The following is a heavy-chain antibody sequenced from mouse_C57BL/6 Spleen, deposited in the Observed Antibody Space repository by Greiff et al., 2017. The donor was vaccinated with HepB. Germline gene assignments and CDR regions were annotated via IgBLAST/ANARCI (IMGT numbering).Heavy chain of an antibody. J-gene: IGHJ1*03. CDR2: IGPGSGST. CDR3: ARDPIFSSITTGGYFDV. CDR1: GYTFTDYY. D-gene: IGHD1-1*01. V-gene: IGHV1-77*01. Sequence: VQLQQSGAELVKPGASVKISCKASGYTFTDYYINWVKQRPGQGLEWIGKIGPGSGSTYYNEKFKGKATLTADKSSSTAYMQLSSLTSEDSAVYFCARDPIFSSITTGGYFDVWGTGTTVTVSS.